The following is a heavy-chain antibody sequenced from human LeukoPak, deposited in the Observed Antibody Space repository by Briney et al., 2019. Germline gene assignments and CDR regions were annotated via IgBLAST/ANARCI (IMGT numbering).Heavy chain of an antibody. J-gene: IGHJ5*02. Sequence: SETLSLTCGVSGGSISSTNWWSWVRQPPGQGLEWIGEISLTGETNYNPSLNGRVTMSLDESRNQLSLDLTSVTAADTAVYYCARDMYGSGNFLPESPWGQGTLVTASS. CDR3: ARDMYGSGNFLPESP. V-gene: IGHV4-4*02. CDR1: GGSISSTNW. D-gene: IGHD3-10*01. CDR2: ISLTGET.